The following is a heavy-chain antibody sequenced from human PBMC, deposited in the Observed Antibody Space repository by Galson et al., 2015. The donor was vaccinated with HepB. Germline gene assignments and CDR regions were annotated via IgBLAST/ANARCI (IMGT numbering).Heavy chain of an antibody. CDR1: GFTFSSYA. Sequence: SLRLSCAASGFTFSSYAMSWVRQAPGKGLEWVSAISGSGVSTYYADSVKGRFTISRDNSKNTLYLQMNSLRAEDTAVYYCAEGLDGSGSFDYWGQGTLVTVSS. D-gene: IGHD3-10*01. J-gene: IGHJ4*02. CDR2: ISGSGVST. CDR3: AEGLDGSGSFDY. V-gene: IGHV3-23*01.